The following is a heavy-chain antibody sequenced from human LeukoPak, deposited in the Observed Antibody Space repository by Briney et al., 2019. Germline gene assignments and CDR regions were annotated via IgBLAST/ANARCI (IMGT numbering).Heavy chain of an antibody. CDR3: ARVGSSSWYYYYYMDV. Sequence: ASVKVSCKASGYTFTSYDINWVRQATGQGLEWMGRMNPNSGNTGYAQKFQGRVTITRNTSISTAYMELSSLRSEDTAVYYCARVGSSSWYYYYYMDVWGKGTTVTVSS. J-gene: IGHJ6*03. V-gene: IGHV1-8*03. D-gene: IGHD6-13*01. CDR1: GYTFTSYD. CDR2: MNPNSGNT.